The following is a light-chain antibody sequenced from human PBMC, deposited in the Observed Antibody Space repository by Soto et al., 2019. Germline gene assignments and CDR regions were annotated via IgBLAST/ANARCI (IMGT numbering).Light chain of an antibody. CDR1: QSVTTS. CDR3: QQYTNRPWT. Sequence: EVVMTQSPATLSVSPGERATLSCRASQSVTTSLAWYQQKPGQSPRVLIYGASNRATGIPARFSGSGSGTEFTLTISSLQSEDFAVYYCQQYTNRPWTFAQGTKVEVK. V-gene: IGKV3-15*01. J-gene: IGKJ1*01. CDR2: GAS.